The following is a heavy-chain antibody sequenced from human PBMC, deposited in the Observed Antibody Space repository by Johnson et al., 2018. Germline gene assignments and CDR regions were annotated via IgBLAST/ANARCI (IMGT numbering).Heavy chain of an antibody. D-gene: IGHD1/OR15-1a*01. V-gene: IGHV1-69*01. CDR2: IIPIFGSA. J-gene: IGHJ3*01. CDR3: LRENKAHAFDV. CDR1: GGTFRSSA. Sequence: QVQLVQSGAEVRKPGSSVKVSCKASGGTFRSSAISWVRQAPGQGLEWMGGIIPIFGSAPSAQDCQGRVTITAYGSTSTVYMDLRSPRSEDTAVYYCLRENKAHAFDVWGQGTMVTVSS.